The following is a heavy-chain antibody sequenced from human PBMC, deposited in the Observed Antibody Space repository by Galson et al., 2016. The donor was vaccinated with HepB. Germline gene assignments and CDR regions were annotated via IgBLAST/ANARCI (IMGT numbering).Heavy chain of an antibody. J-gene: IGHJ5*01. CDR1: GGTFSTDG. CDR3: AREGCAGDCPKWFDP. V-gene: IGHV1-69*13. CDR2: IVPMFGAT. Sequence: SVKVSCKASGGTFSTDGLSWVRLAPGQGLEWMGGIVPMFGATNYAQKFQDRVTITADESTNTAYMELSSLRSEDTAIYYCAREGCAGDCPKWFDPWGQGTPVTVSS. D-gene: IGHD2-21*02.